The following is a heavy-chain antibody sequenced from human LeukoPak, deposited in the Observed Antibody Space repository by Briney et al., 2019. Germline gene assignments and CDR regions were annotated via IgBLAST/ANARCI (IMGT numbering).Heavy chain of an antibody. CDR2: INHSGST. J-gene: IGHJ4*02. D-gene: IGHD3-9*01. Sequence: PSETLSLTCAVYGGSFSGYYWSWIRQPPGKGLEWIGEINHSGSTNYNPSLKSRVTISVDTSKNQFPLKLSSVTAADTAVYYCASVRANDILTGYYSSDVDYWGQGTLVTVSS. V-gene: IGHV4-34*01. CDR3: ASVRANDILTGYYSSDVDY. CDR1: GGSFSGYY.